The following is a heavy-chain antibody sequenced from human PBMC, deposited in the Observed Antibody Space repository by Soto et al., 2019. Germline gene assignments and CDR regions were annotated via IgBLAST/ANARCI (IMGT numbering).Heavy chain of an antibody. Sequence: QVQLVQSGAEVKKPGSSVKVSCKASGGTFSSYAISWVRQAPGQGLEWMGGIIPIFGTANYAQKFQGRVTITADESTSTAYMELSSLRSEDTAVYYCASTAYYDFWSDKLYYYYYGMDVWGQGTTVTVSS. CDR1: GGTFSSYA. CDR2: IIPIFGTA. V-gene: IGHV1-69*01. CDR3: ASTAYYDFWSDKLYYYYYGMDV. J-gene: IGHJ6*02. D-gene: IGHD3-3*01.